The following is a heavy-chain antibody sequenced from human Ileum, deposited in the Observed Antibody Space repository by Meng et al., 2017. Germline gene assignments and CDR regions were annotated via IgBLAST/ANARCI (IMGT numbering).Heavy chain of an antibody. D-gene: IGHD2-8*01. CDR2: INHGGST. Sequence: QAQLQRSVSGLLKASGTLFLSCAGDGGAFEGYYWIWIRQCPGKGLEWIGEINHGGSTNFNPSLMNRVTMSVDTSKKQCSLNLTSVTAADTAMYYCVRGLLVPNAIRTEYFPLWGQGTLVTVSS. V-gene: IGHV4-34*01. CDR1: GGAFEGYY. CDR3: VRGLLVPNAIRTEYFPL. J-gene: IGHJ1*01.